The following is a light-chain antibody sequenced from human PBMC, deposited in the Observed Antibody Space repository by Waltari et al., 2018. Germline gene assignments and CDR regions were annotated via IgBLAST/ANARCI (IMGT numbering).Light chain of an antibody. Sequence: HSVLTPPRPVPGSPGPSVPLSCTGTSRYICVYHSLSWYQQRPGKAPKLMIYDVIVRPSGVPDRFSGSKSGNTASLTISGLQSEDEAHYHCCSYAGRYTFIFGGGTKLTVL. CDR3: CSYAGRYTFI. J-gene: IGLJ2*01. CDR1: SRYICVYHS. V-gene: IGLV2-11*01. CDR2: DVI.